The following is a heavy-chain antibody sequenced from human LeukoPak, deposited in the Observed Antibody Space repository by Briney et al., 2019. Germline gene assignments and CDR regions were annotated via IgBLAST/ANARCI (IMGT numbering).Heavy chain of an antibody. J-gene: IGHJ4*02. CDR2: IYYSGST. CDR1: GGSISSYY. V-gene: IGHV4-59*01. CDR3: ARGDGYKYEHFDY. D-gene: IGHD5-24*01. Sequence: PSETLSLTCTVSGGSISSYYWSWIRQPPGKGLEWIGYIYYSGSTNYNPSLKSRVTISVDTSKNQFSLKLSSVTAADTAVYYCARGDGYKYEHFDYWGQGTLVTVSS.